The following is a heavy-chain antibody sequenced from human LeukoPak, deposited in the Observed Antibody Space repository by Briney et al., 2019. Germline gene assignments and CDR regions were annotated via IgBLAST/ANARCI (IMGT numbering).Heavy chain of an antibody. J-gene: IGHJ4*02. D-gene: IGHD3-10*01. CDR2: IYWNVDK. CDR3: AHWTPAYYGSGSYYKGSYYFDY. V-gene: IGHV2-5*01. CDR1: GFSLSTSGVG. Sequence: SGPTLVNPTQTLTLTCTFSGFSLSTSGVGVGWIRQPPGKALEWLALIYWNVDKRYSPSLKSRLTITKDTSKNQVVLTMTNMDPVDTATYYCAHWTPAYYGSGSYYKGSYYFDYWGQGTLVTVSS.